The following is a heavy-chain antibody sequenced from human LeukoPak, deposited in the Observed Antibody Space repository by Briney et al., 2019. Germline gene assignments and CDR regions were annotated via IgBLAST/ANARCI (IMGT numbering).Heavy chain of an antibody. CDR3: AKEKVPMTIFDY. D-gene: IGHD3-3*01. CDR1: GFTFTSSA. V-gene: IGHV3-23*01. CDR2: ISGSGGST. J-gene: IGHJ4*02. Sequence: PGGSLRLSCAASGFTFTSSAMNWVRQAPGKGLEWVSAISGSGGSTYYADSVKGRFTISRDNSKNTLYLQMNSLRAEDTAVYYCAKEKVPMTIFDYWGQGTLVTVSS.